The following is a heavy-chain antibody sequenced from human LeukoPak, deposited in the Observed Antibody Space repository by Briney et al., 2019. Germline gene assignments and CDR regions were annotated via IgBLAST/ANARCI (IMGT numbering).Heavy chain of an antibody. CDR3: AHRRGGYNWNHGDFDY. D-gene: IGHD1-14*01. CDR1: GFSLSTTGVG. CDR2: IYWDDDK. Sequence: SGPALVRPTQVLALTCTFSGFSLSTTGVGVGWIRQSPGKALEWLALIYWDDDKRYSPSLKNRLTIAKDASKNLVVLTMTNVDPVDTATYYCAHRRGGYNWNHGDFDYWGQGTLVTVSS. J-gene: IGHJ4*02. V-gene: IGHV2-5*02.